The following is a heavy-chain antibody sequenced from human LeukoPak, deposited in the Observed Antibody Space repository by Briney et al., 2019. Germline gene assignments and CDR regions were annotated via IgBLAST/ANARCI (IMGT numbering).Heavy chain of an antibody. D-gene: IGHD3-9*01. V-gene: IGHV3-30*02. CDR2: IRYDGSNK. Sequence: GGSLRLSCAASGFTFSSYGMHWVRQAPGKGLEWVAFIRYDGSNKYYADFVKGRFTISRDNSKNTLYLQMNSLRAEDTAVYYCANAHYDILTGYSPPSYYYYMDVWGKGTTVTISS. CDR1: GFTFSSYG. CDR3: ANAHYDILTGYSPPSYYYYMDV. J-gene: IGHJ6*03.